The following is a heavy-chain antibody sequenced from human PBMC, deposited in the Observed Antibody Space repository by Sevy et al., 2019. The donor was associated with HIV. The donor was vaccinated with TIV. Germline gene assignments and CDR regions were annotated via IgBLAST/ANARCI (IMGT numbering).Heavy chain of an antibody. CDR1: GFTFGDYA. CDR3: TRWKGLQAIFDY. Sequence: GGSLRLSCTTSGFTFGDYAMNWVRQAPGKGLEWVAFLKSKADGGTVDHAASVKGRFTISMDDSKSIAYLQMNDLRPEDAGVDYCTRWKGLQAIFDYWGQGALVTVSS. V-gene: IGHV3-49*04. CDR2: LKSKADGGTV. D-gene: IGHD1-1*01. J-gene: IGHJ4*02.